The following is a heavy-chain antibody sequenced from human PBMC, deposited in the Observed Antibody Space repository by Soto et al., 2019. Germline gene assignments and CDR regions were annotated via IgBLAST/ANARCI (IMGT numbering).Heavy chain of an antibody. CDR1: GFTFSSYY. CDR2: IGTAGDT. D-gene: IGHD6-19*01. CDR3: ASGSISSGWYVRNYFDY. Sequence: GGSLILSCAAYGFTFSSYYMHWVRQATGKGLEWVSAIGTAGDTYYPGSVKGRFTISRENAKNSLYLQMNSLRAEDTAVYYCASGSISSGWYVRNYFDYWGQGTLVTVSS. J-gene: IGHJ4*02. V-gene: IGHV3-13*01.